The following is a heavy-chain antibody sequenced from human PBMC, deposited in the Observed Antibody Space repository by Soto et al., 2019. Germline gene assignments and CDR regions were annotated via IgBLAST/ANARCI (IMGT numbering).Heavy chain of an antibody. V-gene: IGHV4-61*01. CDR1: GGSVSSGSYY. CDR3: AGGGEWLWPTDFDY. CDR2: IYYSGST. Sequence: QVQLQESGPGLVKPSETLSLTCTVSGGSVSSGSYYWSWIRQPPGKGLEWIGYIYYSGSTNYNPSRKSRVTISVYTSRNPYSLKLRSVTAADTGGYYCAGGGEWLWPTDFDYWGQGTLVTVSS. J-gene: IGHJ4*02. D-gene: IGHD3-3*01.